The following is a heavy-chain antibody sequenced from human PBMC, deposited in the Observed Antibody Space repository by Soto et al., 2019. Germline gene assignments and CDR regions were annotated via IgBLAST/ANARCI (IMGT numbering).Heavy chain of an antibody. CDR2: IYWNDDK. CDR3: AHRRRDSSSWYEYYYYGMDV. Sequence: SGPTLVNPAQTLPLTCTLSGFSLSTSGVGVGWIRQPPGKALEWLALIYWNDDKRYSPSLKSRLTITKDTSKNQVVLTMTNMDPVDTATYYCAHRRRDSSSWYEYYYYGMDVWGQGTTVTVSS. D-gene: IGHD6-13*01. CDR1: GFSLSTSGVG. J-gene: IGHJ6*02. V-gene: IGHV2-5*01.